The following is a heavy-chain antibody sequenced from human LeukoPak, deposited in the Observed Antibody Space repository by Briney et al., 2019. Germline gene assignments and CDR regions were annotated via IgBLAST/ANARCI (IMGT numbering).Heavy chain of an antibody. V-gene: IGHV3-48*03. J-gene: IGHJ4*02. Sequence: PGGSLRLSCAASGFTFSIYEMNWVRQAPGKGLEWVSFISSSGSAIYHADSVKGRFTISRDNAKNSLYLQMNSLRDGDTAVYYCARGRYCSSTSCSGDYWGQGTLVTVSS. CDR2: ISSSGSAI. CDR3: ARGRYCSSTSCSGDY. D-gene: IGHD2-2*01. CDR1: GFTFSIYE.